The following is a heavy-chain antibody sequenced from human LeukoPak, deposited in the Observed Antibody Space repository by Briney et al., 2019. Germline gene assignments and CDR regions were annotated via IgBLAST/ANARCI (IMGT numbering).Heavy chain of an antibody. J-gene: IGHJ4*02. CDR2: IYPGDSDT. D-gene: IGHD4-17*01. CDR3: ARAPSTVTNPYYFDY. V-gene: IGHV5-51*01. Sequence: RGESLKISCQGSGYSFTSYWIGWVRQLPGKGLEWMGIIYPGDSDTRYSPSFQGQVTISADKSISTAYLQWSSLKASDTAMYYCARAPSTVTNPYYFDYWGQGTLVTVSS. CDR1: GYSFTSYW.